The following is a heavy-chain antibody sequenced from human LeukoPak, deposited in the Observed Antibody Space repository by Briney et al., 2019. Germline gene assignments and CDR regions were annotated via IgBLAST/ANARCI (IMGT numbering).Heavy chain of an antibody. V-gene: IGHV4-4*07. CDR1: GGSISSYY. CDR2: IYTSGST. CDR3: AREPSTGYNPWYYGMDV. J-gene: IGHJ6*02. D-gene: IGHD3-9*01. Sequence: PSGTLSLTCTVSGGSISSYYWSWIRQPAGKGLEWIGRIYTSGSTNYNPSLKSRVTMSVDTSKNQFSLKLSSVTAADTAVYYCAREPSTGYNPWYYGMDVWGQGTTVTVSS.